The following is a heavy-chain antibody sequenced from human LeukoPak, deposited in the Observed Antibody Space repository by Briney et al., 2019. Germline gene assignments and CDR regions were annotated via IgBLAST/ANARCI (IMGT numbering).Heavy chain of an antibody. V-gene: IGHV1-8*03. D-gene: IGHD6-13*01. CDR2: MNPNSGNT. J-gene: IGHJ4*02. CDR1: GYTFTSYD. CDR3: ARDDQDAAAGDY. Sequence: ASVKVSCKASGYTFTSYDINWVRQATGQGLEWMGWMNPNSGNTGYAQKFQGRVTITADKSTSTAYMELSSLRSEDTAVYYCARDDQDAAAGDYWGQGTLVTVSS.